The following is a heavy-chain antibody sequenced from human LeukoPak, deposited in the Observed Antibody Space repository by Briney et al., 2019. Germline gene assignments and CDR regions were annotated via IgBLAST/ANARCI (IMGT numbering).Heavy chain of an antibody. D-gene: IGHD2-15*01. V-gene: IGHV4-34*01. CDR1: GGSFSGYY. Sequence: SSETLSLTCAVYGGSFSGYYWSWIRQPPGKGLEWIGEINHSGSTNYNPSLKSRVTISVDKSKNQFSLKLTSVTAADTAVYYCARVVASTSIDSWGQGTLVTVSS. CDR2: INHSGST. J-gene: IGHJ4*02. CDR3: ARVVASTSIDS.